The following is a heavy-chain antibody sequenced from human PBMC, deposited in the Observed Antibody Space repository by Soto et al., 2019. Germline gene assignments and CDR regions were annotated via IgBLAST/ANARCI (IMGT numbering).Heavy chain of an antibody. J-gene: IGHJ4*02. CDR1: GGSISSGGYS. CDR2: IYHSGST. Sequence: SETLSLTCAVSGGSISSGGYSWSWIRQPPGKGLEWIGYIYHSGSTYYNPSLKSRVTISVDRSKNQFSLKLSSVTAADTAVYYCSSAADYYNSVDYWGQGTLVTVSS. D-gene: IGHD3-16*01. V-gene: IGHV4-30-2*01. CDR3: SSAADYYNSVDY.